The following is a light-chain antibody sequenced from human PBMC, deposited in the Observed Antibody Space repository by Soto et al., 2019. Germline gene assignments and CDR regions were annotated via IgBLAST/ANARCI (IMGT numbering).Light chain of an antibody. CDR3: QQHADWPLT. J-gene: IGKJ4*01. Sequence: EVVLTQSPGTLSLSPGERATLSCRASLSVGSSYLAWYQQKPGQAPRLLIYGTSSRATGIPDRFSGSGSGTDFTLTISRLDPEDFAVYYCQQHADWPLTFGGGTKVEIK. CDR1: LSVGSSY. V-gene: IGKV3D-20*02. CDR2: GTS.